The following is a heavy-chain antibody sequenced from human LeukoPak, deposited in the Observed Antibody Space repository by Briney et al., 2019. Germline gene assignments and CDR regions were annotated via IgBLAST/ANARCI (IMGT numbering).Heavy chain of an antibody. CDR2: ISGSGGST. CDR3: AKDSEFGYGGIDFDY. D-gene: IGHD4-23*01. CDR1: GFTFSSYA. Sequence: GRCLRLSCAASGFTFSSYAMSWVRQAPGKGLEWVSGISGSGGSTYHADSVKGRFTISRDNSKHTLYLQMNSLRAEDTAVYYCAKDSEFGYGGIDFDYWGQGTLVTVSS. V-gene: IGHV3-23*01. J-gene: IGHJ4*02.